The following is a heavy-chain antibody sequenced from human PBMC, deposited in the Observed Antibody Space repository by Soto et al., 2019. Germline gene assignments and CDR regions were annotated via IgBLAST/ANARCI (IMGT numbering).Heavy chain of an antibody. V-gene: IGHV3-23*01. J-gene: IGHJ6*04. D-gene: IGHD4-17*01. CDR3: AKSEITVTLMHV. Sequence: EVQLLESGGGLVQPGGSLRLSCAASGFTFSSYAMSWVRQAPGKGLEWVAAISGSGGSTYYADSVKGRFTISRDNSKNTLYLQMNRLRAEDTAVYYCAKSEITVTLMHVWGKGTPVNVSS. CDR1: GFTFSSYA. CDR2: ISGSGGST.